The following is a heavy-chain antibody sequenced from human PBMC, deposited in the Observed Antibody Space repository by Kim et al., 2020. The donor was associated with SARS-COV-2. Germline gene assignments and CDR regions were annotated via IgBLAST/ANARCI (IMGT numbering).Heavy chain of an antibody. CDR2: LFHSGYT. CDR3: GRSPPNANLYSSGWYRGRIDG. D-gene: IGHD6-13*01. J-gene: IGHJ4*02. V-gene: IGHV4-30-4*01. Sequence: SETLSLTCTVSGGSISSGNYYWSWIRQSPGKGLEWIGYLFHSGYTSYNPSLKGRITMSVDTSNNHFSLNVNSVTAADTAVYYCGRSPPNANLYSSGWYRGRIDGWGQGTLVTVSS. CDR1: GGSISSGNYY.